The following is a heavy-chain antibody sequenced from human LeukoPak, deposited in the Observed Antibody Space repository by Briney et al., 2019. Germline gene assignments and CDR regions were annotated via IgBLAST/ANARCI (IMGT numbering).Heavy chain of an antibody. D-gene: IGHD2-2*01. Sequence: WETLSLTCTVSGGSISSYYWSWIRQPAGKGLEWIGRIHTTGGARYNPSLKSRITMSIDASKNQFSLKLSSVTAADTAVYYCARDLALGYCPSSSCSSPLFDYWGQGTLVTVSS. CDR3: ARDLALGYCPSSSCSSPLFDY. CDR2: IHTTGGA. CDR1: GGSISSYY. J-gene: IGHJ4*02. V-gene: IGHV4-4*07.